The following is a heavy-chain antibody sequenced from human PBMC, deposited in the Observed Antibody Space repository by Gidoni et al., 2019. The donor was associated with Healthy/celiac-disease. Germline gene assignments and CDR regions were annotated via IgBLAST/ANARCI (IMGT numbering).Heavy chain of an antibody. V-gene: IGHV4-4*07. Sequence: QVQLQESGPGLVKPSETLYLTCTVPGGSISSYYWSWIRQPAGKGLEWIGRIYTSGSTNHNPSLKSRVTMSVDTSKNQFSLKMSSVTAADTAVYYCARDNPYSGHLGWFDPWGQGTLVTVSS. J-gene: IGHJ5*02. D-gene: IGHD2-15*01. CDR3: ARDNPYSGHLGWFDP. CDR2: IYTSGST. CDR1: GGSISSYY.